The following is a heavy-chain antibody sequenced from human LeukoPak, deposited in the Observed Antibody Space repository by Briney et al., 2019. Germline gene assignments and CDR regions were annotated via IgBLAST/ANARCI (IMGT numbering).Heavy chain of an antibody. V-gene: IGHV3-49*04. D-gene: IGHD1-26*01. CDR1: GFNFRDFP. CDR3: TRGSGRFEY. J-gene: IGHJ4*02. CDR2: IRAKAYGGTA. Sequence: GGSLILSCSTSGFNFRDFPMAWVRQAPGKGLEWVGYIRAKAYGGTAEYGPSVKGRFFVSRDDAKGIAYLQMNSLKSEDTAVYYCTRGSGRFEYWGQGTLVSVSS.